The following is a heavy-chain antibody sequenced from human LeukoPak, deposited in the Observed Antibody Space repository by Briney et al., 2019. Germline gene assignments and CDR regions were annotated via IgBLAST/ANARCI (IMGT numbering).Heavy chain of an antibody. CDR2: IGVTGKR. D-gene: IGHD2-21*01. V-gene: IGHV4-59*08. J-gene: IGHJ6*04. CDR3: LCYFGAGIEDLDV. CDR1: GDSLGTYY. Sequence: SETLSLTCTVSGDSLGTYYGSWARVSPGKGLEGIGYIGVTGKRNNPYLHSRVTISVDTSRNQFILKISYVTAAHTAGYYCLCYFGAGIEDLDVWGKGTKVTVSS.